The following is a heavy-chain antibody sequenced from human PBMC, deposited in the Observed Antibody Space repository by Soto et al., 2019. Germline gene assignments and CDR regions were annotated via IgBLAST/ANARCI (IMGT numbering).Heavy chain of an antibody. Sequence: QVQLVESGGGAVQPGTSLRLTCDVSGFSITSSGMHWVRQAPGKGLEWVAVISYDGKSKYYADSVKGRFTISRDNSKNTLYLQMNSLRPEDTAVFYCVKDRGFYLDAFDMWGPGAKVTVSS. CDR1: GFSITSSG. CDR2: ISYDGKSK. D-gene: IGHD3-3*01. J-gene: IGHJ3*02. CDR3: VKDRGFYLDAFDM. V-gene: IGHV3-30*18.